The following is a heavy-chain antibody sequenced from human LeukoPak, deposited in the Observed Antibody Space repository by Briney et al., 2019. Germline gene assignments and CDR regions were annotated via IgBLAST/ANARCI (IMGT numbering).Heavy chain of an antibody. CDR1: GFTLSDYY. CDR3: VRDNPRCCGVVPANIDDY. D-gene: IGHD2-15*01. CDR2: ISSSGSTI. V-gene: IGHV3-11*04. J-gene: IGHJ4*02. Sequence: GGSLRLSCAASGFTLSDYYMSWIRQAPGKGLGWVSYISSSGSTIYYADSVRGRSTISRDNVKNSLYLQMNSLRAEDTAVYYCVRDNPRCCGVVPANIDDYWGQGTLVTVSS.